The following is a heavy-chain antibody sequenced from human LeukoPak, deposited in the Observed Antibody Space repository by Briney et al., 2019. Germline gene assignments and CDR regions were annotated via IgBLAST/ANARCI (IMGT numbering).Heavy chain of an antibody. D-gene: IGHD5-18*01. V-gene: IGHV4-59*01. CDR2: IYYSGTT. J-gene: IGHJ4*02. CDR1: GGSISNYY. Sequence: PQTLSPTCTLSGGSISNYYWSWVRQPPGKGLEWIGYIYYSGTTNYNPSLRSRVTISVDTSKNQLSLKLSSVTAADTAVYYCARIVPYNYGYVDYWGQGTLVTVSS. CDR3: ARIVPYNYGYVDY.